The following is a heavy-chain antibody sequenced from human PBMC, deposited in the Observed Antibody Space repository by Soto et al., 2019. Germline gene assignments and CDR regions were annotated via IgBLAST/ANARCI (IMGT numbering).Heavy chain of an antibody. Sequence: RIRISQAPGKGLEWVSIISDSGDNIYYADSVKGRLIISRDNSKNTLYLQMNSLRAEDTAVYYCAKDEILVAGSVQYYGTDAWGQETTVTVSS. V-gene: IGHV3-23*01. D-gene: IGHD6-19*01. CDR3: AKDEILVAGSVQYYGTDA. J-gene: IGHJ6*02. CDR2: ISDSGDNI.